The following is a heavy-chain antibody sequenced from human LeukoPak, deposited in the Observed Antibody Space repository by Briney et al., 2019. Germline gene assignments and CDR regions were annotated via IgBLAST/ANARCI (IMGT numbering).Heavy chain of an antibody. CDR1: GGSFSGYY. D-gene: IGHD3-22*01. CDR3: AKFLSSYQPPDAFDV. V-gene: IGHV3-23*01. J-gene: IGHJ3*01. Sequence: ETLSLTCAVYGGSFSGYYWSWVRQAPGKGLEWVSAISGSGVSTYYADSVKGRFTISRDNSKNTLDLQMNSLRAEDTAVYYCAKFLSSYQPPDAFDVWGQGTMVTVSS. CDR2: ISGSGVST.